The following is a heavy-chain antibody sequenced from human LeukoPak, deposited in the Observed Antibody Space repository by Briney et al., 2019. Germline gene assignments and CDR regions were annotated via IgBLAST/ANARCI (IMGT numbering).Heavy chain of an antibody. V-gene: IGHV4-59*01. J-gene: IGHJ6*03. CDR2: IYYSGST. CDR1: GGSISSYY. Sequence: SETLSLTCTDSGGSISSYYWSWIRQPPGKGLEWIGYIYYSGSTNYNPSLKSRISISVDTSKNQFSLKLSSVTAADTAVYYCARTTEGGYTYNYFYYYYMDVWGKGTTVTISS. CDR3: ARTTEGGYTYNYFYYYYMDV. D-gene: IGHD5-18*01.